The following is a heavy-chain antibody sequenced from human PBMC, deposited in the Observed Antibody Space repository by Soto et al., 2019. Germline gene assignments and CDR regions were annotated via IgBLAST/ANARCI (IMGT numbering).Heavy chain of an antibody. CDR1: GGSISSYY. CDR2: IYSSGST. Sequence: ASETLSVTCTVSGGSISSYYWSWIRQSPGKGLDYIGYIYSSGSTNYNPSLKSRVTISVDTSKNQFSLKLTSVTAADTAVYYCAGAPRWGPFDYWGQGTLVTVSS. CDR3: AGAPRWGPFDY. V-gene: IGHV4-59*08. D-gene: IGHD3-16*01. J-gene: IGHJ4*02.